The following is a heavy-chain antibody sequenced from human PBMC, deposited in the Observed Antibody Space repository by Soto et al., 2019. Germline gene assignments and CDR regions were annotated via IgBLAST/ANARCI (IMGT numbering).Heavy chain of an antibody. D-gene: IGHD4-4*01. V-gene: IGHV1-18*01. CDR2: ISTNSGNT. CDR1: GYTFTRNG. J-gene: IGHJ4*02. CDR3: ARDKDYMLDY. Sequence: QVQLVQSGAEVKEPGASVKVSCKPSGYTFTRNGISWVRQAPGQGLEWVGWISTNSGNTDYAQKLQVRVTLPTDTSTNTADLELRSLRSDETAVYYCARDKDYMLDYWGQGTLVTVSS.